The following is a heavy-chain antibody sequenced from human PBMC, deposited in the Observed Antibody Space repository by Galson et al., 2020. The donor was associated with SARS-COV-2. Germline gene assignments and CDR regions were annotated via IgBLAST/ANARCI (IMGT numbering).Heavy chain of an antibody. Sequence: ASVKVSCKASGYNFNNYGINWVRQATGQGPEGIGWNSIHNGRTNYAQQHKGRLTLTTDTTTSTAYMELTSLTSDDTAIYYCARDGGAYWGQGTLVTVSS. V-gene: IGHV1-18*01. J-gene: IGHJ4*02. CDR1: GYNFNNYG. CDR2: NSIHNGRT. CDR3: ARDGGAY. D-gene: IGHD2-15*01.